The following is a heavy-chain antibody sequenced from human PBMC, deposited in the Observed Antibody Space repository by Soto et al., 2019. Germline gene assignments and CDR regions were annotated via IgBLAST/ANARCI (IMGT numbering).Heavy chain of an antibody. D-gene: IGHD2-15*01. CDR3: ARDVVRSTAGDS. Sequence: QVQLVRSGTEVKEPGSSVKVSCKASGGSFSTSSFVWVRQGPGQGLEWMGGIIPIFSRTNLAQKFQGRVTFSADESTRTTYMELRSLTSEDTAIYYCARDVVRSTAGDSWGQGTLVTVSS. CDR1: GGSFSTSS. V-gene: IGHV1-69*01. CDR2: IIPIFSRT. J-gene: IGHJ4*02.